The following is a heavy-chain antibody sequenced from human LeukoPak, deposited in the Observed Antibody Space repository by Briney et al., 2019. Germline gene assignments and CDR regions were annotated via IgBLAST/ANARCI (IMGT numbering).Heavy chain of an antibody. CDR3: AMKAVPRPRIYDAFDF. Sequence: APVKVSCKASGYTFTSYGISWVRQAPGQGLEWMGWISAYNGNTNYAQKLQGRVTMTTDTSTSTAYMELRSLRSDDTAVYYCAMKAVPRPRIYDAFDFWGQGTVVTVSS. D-gene: IGHD5-12*01. CDR1: GYTFTSYG. CDR2: ISAYNGNT. J-gene: IGHJ3*01. V-gene: IGHV1-18*01.